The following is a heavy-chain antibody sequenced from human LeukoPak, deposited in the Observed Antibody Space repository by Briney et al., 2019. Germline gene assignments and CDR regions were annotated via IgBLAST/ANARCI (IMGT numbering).Heavy chain of an antibody. V-gene: IGHV3-20*04. D-gene: IGHD1-26*01. CDR2: INWNGGST. CDR3: ARNLLGIVGATYDY. J-gene: IGHJ4*02. Sequence: GGSLRLSCAASGFTFSSYAMSWVRQAPGKGLEWVSGINWNGGSTGYADSVKGRFTISRDNAKNSLYLQMNSLRAEDTALYYCARNLLGIVGATYDYWGQGTLVTVSS. CDR1: GFTFSSYA.